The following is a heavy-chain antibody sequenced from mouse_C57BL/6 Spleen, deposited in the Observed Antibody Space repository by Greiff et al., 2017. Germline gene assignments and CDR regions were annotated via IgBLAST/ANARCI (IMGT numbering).Heavy chain of an antibody. J-gene: IGHJ3*01. CDR2: ILPGSGST. D-gene: IGHD3-2*02. CDR1: GYTFTGYW. Sequence: VQLQQSGAELMQPGASVKLSCKATGYTFTGYWIEWVKQRPGHGLEWIGEILPGSGSTNDNEKLKGKATCTADKASNTAYMQLSSLTTEDSAIYYCARDPDSSGYAFAYWGQVALVTVSA. CDR3: ARDPDSSGYAFAY. V-gene: IGHV1-9*01.